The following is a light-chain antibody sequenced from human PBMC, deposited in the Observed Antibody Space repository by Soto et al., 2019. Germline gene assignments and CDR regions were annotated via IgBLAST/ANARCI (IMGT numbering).Light chain of an antibody. V-gene: IGLV2-8*01. CDR2: EVS. CDR1: SSDVGGYNY. J-gene: IGLJ2*01. Sequence: QSVLTQPPSASGSPGQSVTISCTGTSSDVGGYNYVSWYQQHPGKAPKFLIFEVSRRPSGVPDRFSGSKSGNTASLTVSGLQADDEADYYCCSYAGSNNPVLFGGGTKLTVL. CDR3: CSYAGSNNPVL.